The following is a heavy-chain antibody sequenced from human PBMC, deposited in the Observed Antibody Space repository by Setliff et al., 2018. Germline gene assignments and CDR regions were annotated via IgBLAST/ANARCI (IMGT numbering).Heavy chain of an antibody. D-gene: IGHD3-22*01. CDR3: ARDLDYQYYYETSGRDAFDI. Sequence: GASVKVSCKASGYTFTGYYVHWVRQAPGQGLEWMGWINPNSGGTNYAQRFQGRVTMTRDTSISTAYMELSRLRSDDTAVYYCARDLDYQYYYETSGRDAFDIWGLGNPGHRLL. V-gene: IGHV1-2*02. CDR1: GYTFTGYY. CDR2: INPNSGGT. J-gene: IGHJ3*02.